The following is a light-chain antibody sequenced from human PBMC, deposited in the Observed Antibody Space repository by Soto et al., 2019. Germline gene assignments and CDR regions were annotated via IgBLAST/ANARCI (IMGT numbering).Light chain of an antibody. V-gene: IGLV1-47*01. CDR3: SAWDDSLSGYV. CDR1: SFNIGSNY. J-gene: IGLJ1*01. Sequence: QSVLTQAPSASGTPGQRVTISCSGSSFNIGSNYVYWYQQLPGTAPKLVIFRNDQRPSGIPDRISGSKSGTSASLAISGLRSEDEADYYCSAWDDSLSGYVFGTGTKVTXL. CDR2: RND.